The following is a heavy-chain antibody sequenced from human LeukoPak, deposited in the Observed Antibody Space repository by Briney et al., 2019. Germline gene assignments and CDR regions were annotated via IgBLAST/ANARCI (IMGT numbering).Heavy chain of an antibody. V-gene: IGHV1-2*02. Sequence: GASVKVSCKASGYTFTGYYMHWVRQAPGQGLEWMGWINPNSGGTNYAQKFQGRVTMTRDTSISTAYMELSRLRSDDTAVYYCARVGNNVDIVATINYWGQGTLVTVSS. D-gene: IGHD5-12*01. CDR2: INPNSGGT. CDR1: GYTFTGYY. CDR3: ARVGNNVDIVATINY. J-gene: IGHJ4*02.